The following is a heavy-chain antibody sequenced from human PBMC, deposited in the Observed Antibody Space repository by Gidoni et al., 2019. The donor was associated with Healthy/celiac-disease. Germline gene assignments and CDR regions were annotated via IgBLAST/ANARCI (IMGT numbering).Heavy chain of an antibody. CDR2: INLSGST. J-gene: IGHJ6*03. Sequence: QVQLQQWGAGLLKPSETLSLTCAVYGWSFSGYYWSWVRQPPGKGLEWIGEINLSGSTNYNPSLKSRVTISVDTSKNQFSLKLSSVTAADTAVYYCARGRKYCSSTSCYGNYYYYMDVWGKGTTVTVSS. CDR3: ARGRKYCSSTSCYGNYYYYMDV. V-gene: IGHV4-34*01. CDR1: GWSFSGYY. D-gene: IGHD2-2*01.